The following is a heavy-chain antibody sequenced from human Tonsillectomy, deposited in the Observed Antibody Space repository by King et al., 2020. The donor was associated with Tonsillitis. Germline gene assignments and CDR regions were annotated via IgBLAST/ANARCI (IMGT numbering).Heavy chain of an antibody. CDR1: GFSFTDAR. CDR2: IKSNTDGGTI. CDR3: TTDSPLDF. Sequence: VQLVESGGGLVKPGGSLRLSCAASGFSFTDARMNWVRQGPGKGLEWIGRIKSNTDGGTIDYAAPVRGRFTMSRDDSKNMLFLQMNSLKSEDTSIYYCTTDSPLDFWGQGTLVTVSS. J-gene: IGHJ4*02. V-gene: IGHV3-15*01.